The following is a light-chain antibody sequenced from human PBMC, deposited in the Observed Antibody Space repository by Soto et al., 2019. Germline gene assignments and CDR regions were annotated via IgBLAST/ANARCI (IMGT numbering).Light chain of an antibody. CDR1: QSISSW. CDR2: DAS. CDR3: QHYNDYSYT. Sequence: DIQMTQSPSTLSASVGDRVTITCRASQSISSWLAWYQQKPGKAPKLLIYDASSLQSGVPPRFSGSGSGTEFTLTIRSLQPDDIATYYCQHYNDYSYTFGPGTKVDIK. J-gene: IGKJ2*01. V-gene: IGKV1-5*01.